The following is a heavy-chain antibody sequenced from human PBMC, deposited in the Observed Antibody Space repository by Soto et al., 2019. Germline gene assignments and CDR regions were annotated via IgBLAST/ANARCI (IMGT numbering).Heavy chain of an antibody. V-gene: IGHV5-51*01. D-gene: IGHD1-26*01. J-gene: IGHJ3*02. CDR1: GYSFTSYW. CDR2: IYPGDSDT. CDR3: ARSPVGDTRPAFDI. Sequence: GESVTISCKGSGYSFTSYWIVWVLQMPGKGLEWMGIIYPGDSDTRYSPSFQGQVTISADKSISTAYLQWSSLKASDTAMYYCARSPVGDTRPAFDIWGQGTMVTVSS.